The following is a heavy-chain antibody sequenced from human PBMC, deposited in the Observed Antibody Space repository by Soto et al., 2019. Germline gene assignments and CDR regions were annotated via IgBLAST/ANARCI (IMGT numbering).Heavy chain of an antibody. V-gene: IGHV6-1*01. Sequence: PSQTLSLTCAISGDSVSSNSAAWNWIRQSPGRGLEWLGRTYYRSKWYYEYAFSVKSRITITPDTSRNQFSLQLSSVTPEDTAVYYCTRDREGLGHWGQGTLVTVSS. D-gene: IGHD3-9*01. J-gene: IGHJ4*02. CDR3: TRDREGLGH. CDR1: GDSVSSNSAA. CDR2: TYYRSKWYY.